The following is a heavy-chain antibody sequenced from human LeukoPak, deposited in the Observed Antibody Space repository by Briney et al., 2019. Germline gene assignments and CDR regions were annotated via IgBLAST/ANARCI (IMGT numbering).Heavy chain of an antibody. CDR1: GGTFSSYA. CDR2: IIPIFGTA. V-gene: IGHV1-69*13. CDR3: ARDPLGIAAAGTYYYYMDV. J-gene: IGHJ6*03. Sequence: SVKVSCKASGGTFSSYAISWVRQAPGQGLEWMGGIIPIFGTANYAQKFQGRVTITADESTSTAYMELSSLRSEDTAVYYCARDPLGIAAAGTYYYYMDVWGKGTTVTVSS. D-gene: IGHD6-13*01.